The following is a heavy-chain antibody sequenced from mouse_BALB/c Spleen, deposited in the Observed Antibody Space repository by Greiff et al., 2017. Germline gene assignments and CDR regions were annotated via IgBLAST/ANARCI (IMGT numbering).Heavy chain of an antibody. CDR1: GYTFTSYW. Sequence: QVQLKQSGAELAKPGASVKMSCKASGYTFTSYWMHWVKQRPGQGLEWIGYINPSTGYTEYNQKFKDKATLTADKSSSTAYMQLSSLTSEDSAVYYCAPGYGYLAWFAYWGQGTLVTVSA. D-gene: IGHD2-2*01. CDR2: INPSTGYT. V-gene: IGHV1-7*01. J-gene: IGHJ3*01. CDR3: APGYGYLAWFAY.